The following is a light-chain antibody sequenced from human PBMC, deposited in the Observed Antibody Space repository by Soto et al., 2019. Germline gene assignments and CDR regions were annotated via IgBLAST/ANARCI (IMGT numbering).Light chain of an antibody. CDR2: TTN. V-gene: IGLV7-43*01. J-gene: IGLJ3*02. CDR1: TGAVTSGHY. Sequence: QAVVTQEPSLTVSPGGTVTLTCASSTGAVTSGHYPNWFQQKPGQAPRALIYTTNKKHSWTPARFSGSLLGDKAALTLSGVQPEDEAEYYCLLYCGGAHLWVFGGGTKLTVL. CDR3: LLYCGGAHLWV.